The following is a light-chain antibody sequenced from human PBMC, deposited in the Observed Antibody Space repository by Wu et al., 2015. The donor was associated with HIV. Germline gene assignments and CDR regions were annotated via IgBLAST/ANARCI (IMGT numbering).Light chain of an antibody. J-gene: IGKJ2*01. CDR2: DTS. Sequence: EIEMTQSPATLSVSPGERATLFCRATQSVNTNLAWYQQKPGQAPRLLIYDTSTRATGVPGRFSARGSGTEFTLTISSMQSEDFAVYYCKQYNDWPRHTFGQGTKVEIK. CDR3: KQYNDWPRHT. CDR1: QSVNTN. V-gene: IGKV3-15*01.